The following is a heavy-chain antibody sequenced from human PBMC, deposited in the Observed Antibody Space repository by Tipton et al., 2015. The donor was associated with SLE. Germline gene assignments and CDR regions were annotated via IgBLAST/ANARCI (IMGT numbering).Heavy chain of an antibody. CDR1: GGSFSGYY. V-gene: IGHV4-34*01. CDR2: INHSGST. J-gene: IGHJ4*02. CDR3: VYGDWLGLDY. Sequence: TLSLTCAVYGGSFSGYYWCWIRQPPGKGLEWIGEINHSGSTNYNPSLKSRVTISVDTSKNQFSLKLSSVTAADTAVYYCVYGDWLGLDYWGQGTLVTVSS. D-gene: IGHD4-17*01.